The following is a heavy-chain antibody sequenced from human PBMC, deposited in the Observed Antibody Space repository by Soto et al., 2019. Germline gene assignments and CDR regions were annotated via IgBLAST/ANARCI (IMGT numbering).Heavy chain of an antibody. CDR2: IKSKTDGGTT. CDR1: GFTFSNAW. J-gene: IGHJ4*02. D-gene: IGHD3-22*01. CDR3: TTGYYDSSGYRDY. Sequence: GGSLRLSCAASGFTFSNAWMNWVRQAPGKGLEWVGRIKSKTDGGTTDYAAPVKGRFTISRDDSKNTLYLQMNSLKTEDTAVYYCTTGYYDSSGYRDYWGQGTLVTVSS. V-gene: IGHV3-15*07.